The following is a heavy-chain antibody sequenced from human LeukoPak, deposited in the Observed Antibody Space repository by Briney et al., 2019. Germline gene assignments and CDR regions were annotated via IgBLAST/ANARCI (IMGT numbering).Heavy chain of an antibody. J-gene: IGHJ6*03. Sequence: GRSLRLSCAASGFTFSSYGMHWVRQAPGKGLEWVAVIWCDGSNKYYADSVKGRFTISRDNSKNTLYLQMNSLRAEDTAVYYCARFQWELLNGSLDYYYYMDVWGKGTTVTVSS. D-gene: IGHD1-26*01. CDR2: IWCDGSNK. CDR3: ARFQWELLNGSLDYYYYMDV. V-gene: IGHV3-33*01. CDR1: GFTFSSYG.